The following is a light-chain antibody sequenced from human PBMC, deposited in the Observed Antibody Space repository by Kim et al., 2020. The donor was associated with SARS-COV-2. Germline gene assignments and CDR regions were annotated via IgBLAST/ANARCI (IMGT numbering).Light chain of an antibody. CDR1: SLRKYY. CDR3: NSRESSSNHWI. Sequence: ALGQTVRIKCQGDSLRKYYASWYQQKPGQAPVLVFYGKNNRPSGIPDRFSGSYSGNTASLTITAAQAEDEADYYCNSRESSSNHWIFGGGTELTVL. V-gene: IGLV3-19*01. CDR2: GKN. J-gene: IGLJ2*01.